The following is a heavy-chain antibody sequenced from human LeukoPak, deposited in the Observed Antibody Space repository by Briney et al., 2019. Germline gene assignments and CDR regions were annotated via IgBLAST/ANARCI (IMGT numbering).Heavy chain of an antibody. CDR3: ARVETPTFYDAFDL. CDR2: IWYDGSNK. J-gene: IGHJ3*01. Sequence: GGSLRLSCAASGFTFSSYAMHWVRQAPGKGLEWVAFIWYDGSNKDYTDSVKGRFTISRDNAKNRLHLQMNSLRAEDTAVYYCARVETPTFYDAFDLWGQGTMVTVSS. D-gene: IGHD2/OR15-2a*01. V-gene: IGHV3-33*01. CDR1: GFTFSSYA.